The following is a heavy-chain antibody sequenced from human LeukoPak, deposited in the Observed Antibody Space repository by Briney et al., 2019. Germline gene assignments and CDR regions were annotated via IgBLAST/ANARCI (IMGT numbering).Heavy chain of an antibody. Sequence: SETLSLTCTVSGVSISSYYWTWIRQPPGEGLEWIGYVYYSGSTNYNPSLKSRVTISVDTSKNQFSLKLSSVTAADTAVYYCARALQPGVYAFDIWGQGTMVTVSS. V-gene: IGHV4-59*01. CDR2: VYYSGST. J-gene: IGHJ3*02. CDR1: GVSISSYY. D-gene: IGHD6-13*01. CDR3: ARALQPGVYAFDI.